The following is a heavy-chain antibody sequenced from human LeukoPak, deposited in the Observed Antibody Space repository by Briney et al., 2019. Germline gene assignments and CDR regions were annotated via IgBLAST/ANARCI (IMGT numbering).Heavy chain of an antibody. J-gene: IGHJ5*02. CDR2: INHSADT. CDR1: GGSFSGYF. Sequence: NPSETLSLTCAVYGGSFSGYFFSWLRQPPGKGLEWIGEINHSADTKYNPSLMSRVSISVDTSKNQFSLKLKSVTAADTAVYYCARGGYYGSGNDFRFDPWGQGTLVTVSS. V-gene: IGHV4-34*01. CDR3: ARGGYYGSGNDFRFDP. D-gene: IGHD3-10*01.